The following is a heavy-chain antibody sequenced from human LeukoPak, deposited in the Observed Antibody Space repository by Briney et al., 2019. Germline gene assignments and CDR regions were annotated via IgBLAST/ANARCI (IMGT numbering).Heavy chain of an antibody. CDR1: GGSISGYY. V-gene: IGHV4-59*01. J-gene: IGHJ4*02. D-gene: IGHD3-16*01. CDR3: ARSPIRLGEFSSPFDY. Sequence: SETLSLTCTVSGGSISGYYWSWIRQPPGKGLEWIGYIYYRGSTNYNPSLKSRVTISVDTSKNQFSLKLSSVTAADTAVYYCARSPIRLGEFSSPFDYWGQGTLVTVSS. CDR2: IYYRGST.